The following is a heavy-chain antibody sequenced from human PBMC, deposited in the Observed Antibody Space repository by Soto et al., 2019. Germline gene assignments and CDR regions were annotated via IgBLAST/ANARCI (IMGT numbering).Heavy chain of an antibody. Sequence: GGSLRLSCAASGFTFSSYAVSWVRQAPGKGLEWVSAISGSGADTYYADSVKGRFTISRDNSKNTLYLQMNSLRDEDAALYYCAKDRLASGSGVRFDPWGQGTLVTVSS. D-gene: IGHD3-10*01. J-gene: IGHJ5*02. V-gene: IGHV3-23*01. CDR2: ISGSGADT. CDR1: GFTFSSYA. CDR3: AKDRLASGSGVRFDP.